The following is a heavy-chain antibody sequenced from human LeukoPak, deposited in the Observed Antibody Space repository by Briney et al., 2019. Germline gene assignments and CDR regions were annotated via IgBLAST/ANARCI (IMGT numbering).Heavy chain of an antibody. D-gene: IGHD4-23*01. V-gene: IGHV3-21*01. CDR2: ISSSSSYI. CDR1: GFTFSSYS. J-gene: IGHJ3*01. CDR3: AREKVATASAFDV. Sequence: GGSLRLSCAASGFTFSSYSMNWVRQAPGKGLEWVSSISSSSSYIYYADSVKGRFTISRDNAKNSLYLQMNSLRAEDTAVYYCAREKVATASAFDVWGQGTLVTVSS.